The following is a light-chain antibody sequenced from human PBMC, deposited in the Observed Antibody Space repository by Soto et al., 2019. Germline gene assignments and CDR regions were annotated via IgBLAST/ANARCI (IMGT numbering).Light chain of an antibody. Sequence: DIVMTQSPDSLAVSLGERATINCKSSQSVLYSSNNKNYLAWYQQKPGQPPKLLIYWASTRESGVPDRFSGSXSXXXFTLTISSLQAEDVAVYYCQQYYSTPLTFGGGTKVEIK. CDR3: QQYYSTPLT. CDR2: WAS. CDR1: QSVLYSSNNKNY. V-gene: IGKV4-1*01. J-gene: IGKJ4*01.